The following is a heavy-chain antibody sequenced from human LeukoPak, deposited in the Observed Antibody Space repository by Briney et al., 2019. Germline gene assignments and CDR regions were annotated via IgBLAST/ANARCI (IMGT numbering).Heavy chain of an antibody. D-gene: IGHD3-22*01. CDR2: ISYDGSNK. V-gene: IGHV3-30-3*01. CDR1: GFTFSSYA. CDR3: ARDNSSGYYWYYFDY. J-gene: IGHJ4*02. Sequence: GGSLRLSCAASGFTFSSYAMHWVRQAPGKGLEWVAVISYDGSNKYYADSVKGRFTISRDNSKNTLYLQMNSLRAEDTAVYYCARDNSSGYYWYYFDYWGQGTLVTVSS.